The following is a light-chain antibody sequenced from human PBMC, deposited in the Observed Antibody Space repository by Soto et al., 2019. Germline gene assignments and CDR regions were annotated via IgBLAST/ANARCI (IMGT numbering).Light chain of an antibody. CDR3: QQYYSTPRT. CDR2: WAS. J-gene: IGKJ1*01. Sequence: DIVMTQSPDSLAVSLGERATINCKSSQTVLDSFNNKDYLTWYQQKPGQPPKLLIYWASTREFGVPDRFSGSGSGIDFTLTISSLQAEDVAVYYCQQYYSTPRTFGHGTKVEIK. CDR1: QTVLDSFNNKDY. V-gene: IGKV4-1*01.